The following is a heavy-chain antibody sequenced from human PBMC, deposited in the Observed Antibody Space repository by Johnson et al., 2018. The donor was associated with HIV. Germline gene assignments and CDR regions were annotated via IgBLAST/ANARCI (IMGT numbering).Heavy chain of an antibody. CDR2: TRKKVNSYTT. D-gene: IGHD1-26*01. J-gene: IGHJ3*02. CDR1: GFTFSTYA. Sequence: VQLVESGGGVVQPGRSLRLSCAASGFTFSTYAMHWVRQAPGKGLEWVGRTRKKVNSYTTEYAASVKGRFTVSRDDSKNSVYLQMNSLTPEDTAVYYCARGCGSRSGSPCYDPFDIWGQGTMVTVSS. CDR3: ARGCGSRSGSPCYDPFDI. V-gene: IGHV3-72*01.